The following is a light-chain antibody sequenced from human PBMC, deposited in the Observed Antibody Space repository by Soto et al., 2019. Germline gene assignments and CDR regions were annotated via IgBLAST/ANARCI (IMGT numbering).Light chain of an antibody. V-gene: IGKV3-20*01. CDR1: QSVSSN. Sequence: ELVMPQSPATLSVSPGDRATLSCRASQSVSSNLAWYQQKPGQAPRLLIYGASNRATGIPDRFSGSGSGTDFTLTISRLEPEDFAVYYCQQYGSSGTFGQGNKVDIK. J-gene: IGKJ1*01. CDR2: GAS. CDR3: QQYGSSGT.